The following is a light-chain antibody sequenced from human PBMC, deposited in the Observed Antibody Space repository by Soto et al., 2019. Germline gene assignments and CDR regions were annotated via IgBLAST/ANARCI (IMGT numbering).Light chain of an antibody. J-gene: IGKJ2*01. CDR3: QQSYFTPMYT. Sequence: DLQMTQSPSSLSASVGDRVTITCRASQSISNYLNWYQQKPGKAPNLLIYAASSLQSGVPFRFSGSGSGTDFTLTISSLQPEDFATYYCQQSYFTPMYTFGQGTKLEIK. V-gene: IGKV1-39*01. CDR1: QSISNY. CDR2: AAS.